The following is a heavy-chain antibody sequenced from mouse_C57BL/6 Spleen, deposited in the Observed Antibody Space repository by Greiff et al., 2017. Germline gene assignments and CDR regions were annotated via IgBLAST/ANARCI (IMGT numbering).Heavy chain of an antibody. V-gene: IGHV3-6*01. Sequence: EVQLQESGPGFVKPSQSLSLTCSVPGYSITSGYYSNWIRQFPGKKLEWMGYISYDGSNNNNPSLKNRISITRDTSKNQFFLKLNSVTTEDTATYNCASDGDSSGVHYAMDYWGQGTSVTVSS. J-gene: IGHJ4*01. CDR3: ASDGDSSGVHYAMDY. CDR1: GYSITSGYY. CDR2: ISYDGSN. D-gene: IGHD3-2*02.